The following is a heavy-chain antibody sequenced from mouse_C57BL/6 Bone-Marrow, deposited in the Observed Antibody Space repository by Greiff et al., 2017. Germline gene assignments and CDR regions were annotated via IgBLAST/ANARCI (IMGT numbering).Heavy chain of an antibody. Sequence: QVQLQQSGPELVKPGASVKLSCKASGYTFTSYDINWVKQRPGQGLEWIGWIYPRDGSTKYNEKFKGKATLTVDTSSSTAYMELHSLTSEDSAVYFCARAGTGYAMDYGGQGTSVTVSA. CDR2: IYPRDGST. CDR3: ARAGTGYAMDY. CDR1: GYTFTSYD. J-gene: IGHJ4*01. D-gene: IGHD3-3*01. V-gene: IGHV1-85*01.